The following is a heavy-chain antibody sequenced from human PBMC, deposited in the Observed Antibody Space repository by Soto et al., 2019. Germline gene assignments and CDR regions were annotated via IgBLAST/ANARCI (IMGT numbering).Heavy chain of an antibody. Sequence: QVQLVQSGAEVKKPGASVKVSCKASGYTFTSYAMHWVRQAPGQRLEWMGWINAGNGNTKYSQKFQGRVTITRDTSASTGYMELSSLRSEDTAVYYCARAPYNWNPGWFDPWGQGALVTVSS. CDR3: ARAPYNWNPGWFDP. CDR1: GYTFTSYA. D-gene: IGHD1-20*01. V-gene: IGHV1-3*01. J-gene: IGHJ5*02. CDR2: INAGNGNT.